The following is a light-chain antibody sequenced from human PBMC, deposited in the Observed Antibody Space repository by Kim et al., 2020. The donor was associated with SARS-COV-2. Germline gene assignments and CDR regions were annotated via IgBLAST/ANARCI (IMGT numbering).Light chain of an antibody. CDR1: SSNIGSNT. Sequence: ELTQPPSASGTPGQRVTISCSGSSSNIGSNTVNWYQQLPGTAPKLLIYSNNQRPSGVPDRFYGSKSGTSASLAISGLQSEDEADYYCAAWDDSLNGWVFGGGTQLTVL. CDR2: SNN. V-gene: IGLV1-44*01. CDR3: AAWDDSLNGWV. J-gene: IGLJ3*02.